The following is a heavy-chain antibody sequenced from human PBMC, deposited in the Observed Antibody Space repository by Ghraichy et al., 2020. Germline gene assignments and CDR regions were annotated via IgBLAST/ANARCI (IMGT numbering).Heavy chain of an antibody. Sequence: SETLSLTCTVSGGSISSYYWSWIRQPPGKGLEWIGYIYYSGSTNYNPSLKSRVTISVDTSKNQFSLKLSSVTAADTAVYYCARSYYDILTGYFPSYYYYYMDVWGKGTTVTVSS. CDR2: IYYSGST. CDR1: GGSISSYY. CDR3: ARSYYDILTGYFPSYYYYYMDV. V-gene: IGHV4-59*08. J-gene: IGHJ6*03. D-gene: IGHD3-9*01.